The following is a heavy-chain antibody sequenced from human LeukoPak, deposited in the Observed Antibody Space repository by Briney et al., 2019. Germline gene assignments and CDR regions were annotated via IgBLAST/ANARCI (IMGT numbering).Heavy chain of an antibody. V-gene: IGHV3-15*01. CDR3: TTGLTLYYDSSGYYY. CDR2: IKSKTDGGTT. J-gene: IGHJ4*02. Sequence: GGSLRLSCAASGFTFSNAWMSWVRQAPGKGLEWVGRIKSKTDGGTTDYAAPVKGRFTISRDDSKNTLYLQMNSLKTEDTAVYYCTTGLTLYYDSSGYYYWGQGTLVTVSS. CDR1: GFTFSNAW. D-gene: IGHD3-22*01.